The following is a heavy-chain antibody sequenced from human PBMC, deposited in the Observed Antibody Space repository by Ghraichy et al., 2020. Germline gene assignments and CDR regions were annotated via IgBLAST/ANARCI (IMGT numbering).Heavy chain of an antibody. J-gene: IGHJ6*02. CDR1: GGSISSTSYY. Sequence: SETLYLTCTVSGGSISSTSYYWSWIRQPPGKGLDWIGSVYYTGSTHYNPSLRSRVTISADTSKQQFSLKLSSVTAADTAVYYCARDLSRYDFWSGYYRADYYYYGMDVWGHGTTVTVSS. D-gene: IGHD3-3*01. CDR3: ARDLSRYDFWSGYYRADYYYYGMDV. CDR2: VYYTGST. V-gene: IGHV4-39*07.